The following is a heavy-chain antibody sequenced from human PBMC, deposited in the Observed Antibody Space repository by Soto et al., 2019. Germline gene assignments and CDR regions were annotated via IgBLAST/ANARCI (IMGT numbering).Heavy chain of an antibody. Sequence: GASVKVSCKASGYTFTSYGISWVRQAPGQGLEWMGWISAYNGNTNYAQKLQGRVTMTTDTSTGTAYMELRSLRSDDTAVYYCARGYYYDSSGYYQNAFDIRGQGTMVTVSS. CDR1: GYTFTSYG. CDR2: ISAYNGNT. D-gene: IGHD3-22*01. V-gene: IGHV1-18*04. J-gene: IGHJ3*02. CDR3: ARGYYYDSSGYYQNAFDI.